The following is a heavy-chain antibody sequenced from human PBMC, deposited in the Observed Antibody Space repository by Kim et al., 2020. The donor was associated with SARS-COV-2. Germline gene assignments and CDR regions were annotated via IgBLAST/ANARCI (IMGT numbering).Heavy chain of an antibody. V-gene: IGHV1-46*01. Sequence: ASVKVSCKASGYTFTSYYMHWVRQAPGQGLEWMGIINPSGGSTSYAQKFQGRVTMTRDTSTSTVYMELSSLRSEDTAVYYCAVGPRAPGGGYHGWYFDYWGQGTLVTVSS. D-gene: IGHD1-26*01. CDR3: AVGPRAPGGGYHGWYFDY. J-gene: IGHJ4*02. CDR2: INPSGGST. CDR1: GYTFTSYY.